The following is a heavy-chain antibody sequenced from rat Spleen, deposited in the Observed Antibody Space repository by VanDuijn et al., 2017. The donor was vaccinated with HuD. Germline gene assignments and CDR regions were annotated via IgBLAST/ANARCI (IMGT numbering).Heavy chain of an antibody. D-gene: IGHD1-6*01. CDR3: ARLNVYYGSNANWFAY. J-gene: IGHJ3*01. V-gene: IGHV3-3*01. CDR1: AYSITSSYR. Sequence: EVQLQESGPGLVKPSQSLSLTCSVTAYSITSSYRWTWIRKFPGNKLEWMGYIDSAGNTNYNPSLKSRISITRDTSKNQFFLQVNSVTTEDTATYYCARLNVYYGSNANWFAYWGQGTLVTVSS. CDR2: IDSAGNT.